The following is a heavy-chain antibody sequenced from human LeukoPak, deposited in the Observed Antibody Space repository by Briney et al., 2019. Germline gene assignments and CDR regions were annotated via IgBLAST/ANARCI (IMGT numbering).Heavy chain of an antibody. V-gene: IGHV1-2*02. D-gene: IGHD1-14*01. CDR3: ATKGGLTPNTLAM. Sequence: ASVKVSCKGSGYNFSLYYMHWVRQAPGQGLEWMGWMDPNSGDTIYAPKFQGRVSMTRDTSITTAYMELSSLTFDDSAIYYCATKGGLTPNTLAMWGHGTMVTVSS. CDR1: GYNFSLYY. CDR2: MDPNSGDT. J-gene: IGHJ3*01.